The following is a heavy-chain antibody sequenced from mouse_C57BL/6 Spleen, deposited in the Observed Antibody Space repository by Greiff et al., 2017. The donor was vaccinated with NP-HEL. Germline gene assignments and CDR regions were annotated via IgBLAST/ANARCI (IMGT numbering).Heavy chain of an antibody. D-gene: IGHD1-1*01. J-gene: IGHJ1*03. CDR1: GSTFTSYW. CDR2: IDPSDSYP. CDR3: ARGNYYGSSYWYFDG. Sequence: VQLQQPGAELVMPGASVKLSCKASGSTFTSYWMHWVKQRPGQGLEWIGEIDPSDSYPNYNQKFKGKSTLTVDKSSSTAYMQLSSLTSEDSAVYYCARGNYYGSSYWYFDGWGTGTTVTVSS. V-gene: IGHV1-69*01.